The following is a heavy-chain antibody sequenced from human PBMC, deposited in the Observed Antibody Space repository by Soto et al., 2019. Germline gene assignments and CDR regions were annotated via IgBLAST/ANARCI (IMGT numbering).Heavy chain of an antibody. V-gene: IGHV1-2*04. J-gene: IGHJ6*03. Sequence: GASVKVSCKASGYTFTGYYMHWVRQAPGQGLEWKGWINPNSGGTNYAQKFQGWVTMTRDTSISTAYIELSRLRSDDTAVYYCARDLGGYCSSTSCPDSYYYYYYMDVWGKGTTVTVSS. CDR3: ARDLGGYCSSTSCPDSYYYYYYMDV. CDR1: GYTFTGYY. D-gene: IGHD2-2*01. CDR2: INPNSGGT.